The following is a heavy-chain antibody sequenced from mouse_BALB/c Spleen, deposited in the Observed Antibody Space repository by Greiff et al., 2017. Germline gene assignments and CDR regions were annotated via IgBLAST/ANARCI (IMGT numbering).Heavy chain of an antibody. V-gene: IGHV1-69*02. CDR2: IDPSDSET. CDR3: ARQDYGNYVSPMDY. CDR1: GYTFTSYW. Sequence: QVQLKQPGAELVKPGAPVKLSCKASGYTFTSYWMNWVKQRPGRGLEWIGRIDPSDSETHYNQKFKDKATLTVDKSSSTAYIQLSSLTSEDSAVYYCARQDYGNYVSPMDYWGQGTSVTVSS. D-gene: IGHD2-1*01. J-gene: IGHJ4*01.